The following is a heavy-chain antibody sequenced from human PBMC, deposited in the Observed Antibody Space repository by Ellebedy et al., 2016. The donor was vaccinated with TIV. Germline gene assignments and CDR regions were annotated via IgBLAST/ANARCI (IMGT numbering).Heavy chain of an antibody. CDR3: ARGGSSGSSDY. J-gene: IGHJ4*02. V-gene: IGHV3-30*03. D-gene: IGHD3-10*01. CDR2: ISSDGSNK. Sequence: GGSLRLXCVASGFTFRSPGIYWVRQAPGKGLEWVAVISSDGSNKYYADSVKGRFTISRDNSKNTLYLQMNSLRTDDMAVYYCARGGSSGSSDYWGQGTLVTVSS. CDR1: GFTFRSPG.